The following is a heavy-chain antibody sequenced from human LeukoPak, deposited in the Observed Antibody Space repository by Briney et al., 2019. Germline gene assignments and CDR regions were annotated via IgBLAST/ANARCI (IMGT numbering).Heavy chain of an antibody. CDR3: ARVSDVLRFLEWAYVDY. D-gene: IGHD3-3*01. CDR2: IYYSGST. V-gene: IGHV4-30-4*02. Sequence: SSETLPLTCTVSGGSISSGDYYWSWIRQPPGKGLEWIGYIYYSGSTYYNPSLKSRVTISVDTSKSQFSLKLSSVTAADTAVYYCARVSDVLRFLEWAYVDYWGQGTLVTVSS. CDR1: GGSISSGDYY. J-gene: IGHJ4*02.